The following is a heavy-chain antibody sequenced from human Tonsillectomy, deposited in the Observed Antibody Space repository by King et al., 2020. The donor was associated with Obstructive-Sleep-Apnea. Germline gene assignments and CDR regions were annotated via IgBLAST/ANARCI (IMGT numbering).Heavy chain of an antibody. CDR1: GYTFTSYG. CDR2: ISAFNGKT. CDR3: ARDDYDILTGYPVLGMDV. V-gene: IGHV1-18*01. Sequence: QLVQSGAEVKKPGASVKVSCKASGYTFTSYGIRWVRQAPGQGLEWMGWISAFNGKTNYAQILQGRVTMTTDTSTSTAYMELRSLRSDDTAVYYCARDDYDILTGYPVLGMDVWGQGTTVTVSS. J-gene: IGHJ6*02. D-gene: IGHD3-9*01.